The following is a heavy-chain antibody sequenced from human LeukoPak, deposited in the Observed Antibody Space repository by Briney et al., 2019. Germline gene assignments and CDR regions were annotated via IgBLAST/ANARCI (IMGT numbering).Heavy chain of an antibody. CDR2: IYSGGST. D-gene: IGHD6-19*01. V-gene: IGHV4-4*07. J-gene: IGHJ4*02. Sequence: SETLSLTCNFSGGSINTDDWSWIRQPAGKGLEWIGCIYSGGSTNYNPSLKSRVTISIDKSKSQLYLKLNSLTAADTAVYYCARDYSSAWTFDYWGQGTLVTVSS. CDR3: ARDYSSAWTFDY. CDR1: GGSINTDD.